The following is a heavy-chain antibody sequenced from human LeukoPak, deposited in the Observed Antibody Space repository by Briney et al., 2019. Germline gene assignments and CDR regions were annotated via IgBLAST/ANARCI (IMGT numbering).Heavy chain of an antibody. CDR1: GYTFTGYY. CDR2: INPNSGGT. V-gene: IGHV1-2*02. J-gene: IGHJ4*02. D-gene: IGHD3-16*01. Sequence: ASVKVSCKASGYTFTGYYMHWVRQAPGQGLEWMGWINPNSGGTNYAQKFQGRVTMIRDTSISTAYMELSRLRSDDTAVYYCARDRRYGGQTDYWGQGTLVTVSS. CDR3: ARDRRYGGQTDY.